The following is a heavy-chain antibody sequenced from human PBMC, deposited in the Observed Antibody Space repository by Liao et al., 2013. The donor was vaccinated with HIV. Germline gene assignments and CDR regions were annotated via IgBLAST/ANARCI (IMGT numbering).Heavy chain of an antibody. CDR1: GDSISGGNYF. D-gene: IGHD3-3*01. CDR3: ARTDQYYDFWNGYENWFDP. Sequence: QVQLQESGPGLVKPSQTLSLSCTVSGDSISGGNYFLNWIRQPAGKGLEWIGRVYTSGNTDYNPSLKSRVTISIDTSNNQFSLKLTSVTAADTAVYYCARTDQYYDFWNGYENWFDPWGQGTLVTVSS. J-gene: IGHJ5*02. CDR2: VYTSGNT. V-gene: IGHV4-61*02.